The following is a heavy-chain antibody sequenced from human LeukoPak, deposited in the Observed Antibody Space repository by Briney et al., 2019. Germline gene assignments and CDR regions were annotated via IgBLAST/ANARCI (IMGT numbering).Heavy chain of an antibody. Sequence: GGSLRLSCAASGFTVSSNYMSWVRQAPGRGLEWVSVIYSGDNTYYADSVKGRFTISRDNSKNTLYLQMNSLRAEDTAVYYCARGYSNLHYDSSGYYIDYWGQGTLVTVSS. CDR1: GFTVSSNY. CDR3: ARGYSNLHYDSSGYYIDY. J-gene: IGHJ4*02. D-gene: IGHD3-22*01. CDR2: IYSGDNT. V-gene: IGHV3-53*01.